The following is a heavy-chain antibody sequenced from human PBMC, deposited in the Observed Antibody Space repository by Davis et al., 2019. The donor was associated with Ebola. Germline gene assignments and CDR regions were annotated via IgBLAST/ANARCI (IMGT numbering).Heavy chain of an antibody. CDR3: ARVYALAWIDY. J-gene: IGHJ4*02. V-gene: IGHV4-31*03. D-gene: IGHD2-2*02. CDR2: IFYSGST. CDR1: GGSVSSGGYY. Sequence: MPSETLSLTCTVSGGSVSSGGYYWSWIRQRPGKGLEWIGYIFYSGSTYYNPSLKSRVTISLDTSKNQFSLRLSSVTAADTAVYYCARVYALAWIDYWGQGTLVTVSS.